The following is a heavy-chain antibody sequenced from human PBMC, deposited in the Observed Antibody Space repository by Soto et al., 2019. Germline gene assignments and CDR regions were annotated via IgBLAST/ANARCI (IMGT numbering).Heavy chain of an antibody. J-gene: IGHJ4*02. CDR3: ARQKVGATDY. CDR2: IYYSGST. V-gene: IGHV4-39*01. Sequence: SETLSLTCTVSGGSISSSSYYRGWIRQPPGKGLEWIGSIYYSGSTYYNPSLKSRVTISVDTSKNQFSLKLSSVTAADTAVYYCARQKVGATDYWGQGTLVTVSS. D-gene: IGHD1-26*01. CDR1: GGSISSSSYY.